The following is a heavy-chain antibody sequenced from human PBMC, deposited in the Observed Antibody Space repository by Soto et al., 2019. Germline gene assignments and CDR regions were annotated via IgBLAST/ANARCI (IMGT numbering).Heavy chain of an antibody. CDR2: INAGNGNT. J-gene: IGHJ4*02. D-gene: IGHD3-16*01. CDR3: AREVDDIMITFGGAQAPKP. CDR1: GYTFTSYA. V-gene: IGHV1-3*01. Sequence: ASVKVSCKASGYTFTSYAMHWVRQAPGQRLEWMGWINAGNGNTKYSQKFQGRVTITRDTSASTAYMELSSLRSEDTAVYYCAREVDDIMITFGGAQAPKPWGQGTLVTVSS.